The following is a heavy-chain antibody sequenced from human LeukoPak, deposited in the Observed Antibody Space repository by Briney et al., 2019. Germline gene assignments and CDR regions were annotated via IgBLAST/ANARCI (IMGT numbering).Heavy chain of an antibody. CDR3: ARDPIV. CDR1: GGSISGYY. D-gene: IGHD2-15*01. Sequence: ASETLSLTCTVSGGSISGYYWSWIRQPPGKGLEWIGYSGGTNYNPSLKSRLTISVDTSKNQFSLQLRSVTEADTAVYYCARDPIVWGQRTLATVSS. CDR2: SGGT. V-gene: IGHV4-59*01. J-gene: IGHJ4*02.